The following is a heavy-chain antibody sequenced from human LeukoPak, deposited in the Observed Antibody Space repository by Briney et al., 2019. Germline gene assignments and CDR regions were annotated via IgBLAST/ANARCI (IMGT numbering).Heavy chain of an antibody. CDR3: GRGARSRYSSSWAIDY. Sequence: SETLSLTCAVYGGSFSGYYWSWIRQPPGKGLEGIGEINHSGSTNYNPSLKRRVTISVDTSKNQFSLNVSSVTAPDRAGYYCGRGARSRYSSSWAIDYWGQGTLVTVSS. D-gene: IGHD6-13*01. CDR2: INHSGST. J-gene: IGHJ4*02. V-gene: IGHV4-34*01. CDR1: GGSFSGYY.